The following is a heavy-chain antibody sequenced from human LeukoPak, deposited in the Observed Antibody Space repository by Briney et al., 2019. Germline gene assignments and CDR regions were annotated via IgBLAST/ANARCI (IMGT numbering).Heavy chain of an antibody. CDR3: AKDGGSSSWYYFDY. CDR1: GFTFTSYA. Sequence: PGGSLRLSCAASGFTFTSYAMNWVRQAPGKGLEWVSVIIGNGVTTYYADSVKGRFTISRDNSKNTLYLQMNSLRAEDTAVYYCAKDGGSSSWYYFDYWGQGTLVTVSS. J-gene: IGHJ4*02. D-gene: IGHD6-13*01. CDR2: IIGNGVTT. V-gene: IGHV3-23*01.